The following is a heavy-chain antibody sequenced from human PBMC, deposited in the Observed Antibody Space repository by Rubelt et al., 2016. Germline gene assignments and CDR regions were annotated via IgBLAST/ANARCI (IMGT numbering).Heavy chain of an antibody. CDR2: IIPIFGTA. D-gene: IGHD3-3*01. CDR3: ASTITIVGVVMPY. CDR1: GGTFSSYA. J-gene: IGHJ4*02. V-gene: IGHV1-69*01. Sequence: QVQLVQSGAEVKKPGSSVKVSCKASGGTFSSYAISWVRQAPGQGLEWMGGIIPIFGTANYAQKFQGRVTITADESTSTAYMELSSLGAEYTAVYYCASTITIVGVVMPYWGQGTRVTVSS.